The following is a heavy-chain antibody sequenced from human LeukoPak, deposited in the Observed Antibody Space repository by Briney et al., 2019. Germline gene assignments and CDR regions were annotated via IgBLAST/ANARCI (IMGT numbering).Heavy chain of an antibody. CDR3: AKDHGDP. J-gene: IGHJ5*02. V-gene: IGHV3-30*18. Sequence: HPGGSLRLSCAASGFTFSSYGMHWVRQAPGKGLEWVAVISYDGSNKYYADSVKGRFTISRDNSKNTLYLQMNSLRAEDTAVYYCAKDHGDPWGQGTLVTVSS. CDR1: GFTFSSYG. CDR2: ISYDGSNK.